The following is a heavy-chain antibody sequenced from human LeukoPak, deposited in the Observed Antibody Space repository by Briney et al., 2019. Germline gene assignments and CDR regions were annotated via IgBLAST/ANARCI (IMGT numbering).Heavy chain of an antibody. CDR1: GYTFTNYD. D-gene: IGHD3-9*01. CDR2: MNPNRGHT. J-gene: IGHJ3*01. Sequence: ASVKVSCKASGYTFTNYDINWVRQASGQGLEWMGWMNPNRGHTGYAQKFQGRVTITRNTSISTAYMELTSLRSEDTDVYYCVRGGLSLRYFTLWGQGTMVTVSS. V-gene: IGHV1-8*03. CDR3: VRGGLSLRYFTL.